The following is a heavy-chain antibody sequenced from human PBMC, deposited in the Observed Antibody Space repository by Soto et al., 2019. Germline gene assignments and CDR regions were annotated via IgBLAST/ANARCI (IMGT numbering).Heavy chain of an antibody. CDR1: GFTFSSYG. J-gene: IGHJ6*02. D-gene: IGHD1-26*01. Sequence: GGSLRLSCAASGFTFSSYGMHWVRQAPGKGLEWVAVISYDGSNKYYADSVKGRFTISRDNSKNTLYLQMNSLRAEDTAVYYCAKEDLGSQTALIVGATPYYYGMDVWGQGTTVTVSS. CDR2: ISYDGSNK. V-gene: IGHV3-30*18. CDR3: AKEDLGSQTALIVGATPYYYGMDV.